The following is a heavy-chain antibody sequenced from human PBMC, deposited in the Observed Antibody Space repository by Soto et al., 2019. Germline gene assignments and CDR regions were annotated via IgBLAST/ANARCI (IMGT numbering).Heavy chain of an antibody. D-gene: IGHD7-27*01. CDR1: GFTFSNAW. V-gene: IGHV3-15*01. CDR3: TTVGGVTGDRPNY. J-gene: IGHJ4*02. CDR2: IKSKTDGGTT. Sequence: GGSLRLSCAASGFTFSNAWMSWVRQAPGKGLEWVGRIKSKTDGGTTDYAAPGKGRFTISRDDSKNTLYLQMNSLKTEDTAVYYCTTVGGVTGDRPNYWGQGTLVTVSS.